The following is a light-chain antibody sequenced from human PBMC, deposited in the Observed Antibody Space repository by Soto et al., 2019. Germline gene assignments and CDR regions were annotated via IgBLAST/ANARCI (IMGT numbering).Light chain of an antibody. Sequence: RMSQSPPTVSAYVGDRVTITCRAGQSINRWLAWYQQKPGRAPKLLIYDVSTLQSGVPSRFGGSGSETEFTLTISSLQPDDFATYYCQQYNAFYTFGQGTKVE. CDR3: QQYNAFYT. V-gene: IGKV1-5*01. J-gene: IGKJ2*01. CDR2: DVS. CDR1: QSINRW.